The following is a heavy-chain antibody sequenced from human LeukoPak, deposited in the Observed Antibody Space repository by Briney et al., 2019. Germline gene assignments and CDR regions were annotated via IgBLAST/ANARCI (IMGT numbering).Heavy chain of an antibody. Sequence: PGGSLRLSCAASGFTFSSYAMSWVRQAPGKGLEWVSAISGSGGSTYYADSVKGRFTISRDNSKNTLYLQMNSLRAEDTAVYYCAKVSIFGVVLYYMDVWGKGTTVTVSS. CDR2: ISGSGGST. CDR1: GFTFSSYA. D-gene: IGHD3-3*01. J-gene: IGHJ6*03. V-gene: IGHV3-23*01. CDR3: AKVSIFGVVLYYMDV.